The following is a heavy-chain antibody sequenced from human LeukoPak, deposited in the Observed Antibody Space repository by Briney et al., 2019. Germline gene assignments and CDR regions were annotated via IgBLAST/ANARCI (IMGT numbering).Heavy chain of an antibody. CDR1: GYTFAGYY. CDR3: ARAYCTSYDSSGYYCEPLDY. V-gene: IGHV1-2*06. CDR2: IHCKSGGT. D-gene: IGHD3-22*01. Sequence: ASVKVSCKASGYTFAGYYIHWVRQAPGQGLEWMGRIHCKSGGTTYAQKFQGRVTMTRDTSTSTVYMELSSLRSEDTAVYYCARAYCTSYDSSGYYCEPLDYWGQGTLVTVSS. J-gene: IGHJ4*02.